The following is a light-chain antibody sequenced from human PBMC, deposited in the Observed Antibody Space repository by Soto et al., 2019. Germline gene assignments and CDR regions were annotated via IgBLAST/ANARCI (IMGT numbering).Light chain of an antibody. Sequence: QSAVTQPPSASGSPGQSVTISCTGTKNDIGVYDFVSWYQHHSGKAPRLIIYEVVQRPSGVPDRFSGSKSGNTASLTVSGLQAADEADYFCKSYAGSNTYVFGSGTRVTVL. J-gene: IGLJ1*01. CDR3: KSYAGSNTYV. CDR1: KNDIGVYDF. V-gene: IGLV2-8*01. CDR2: EVV.